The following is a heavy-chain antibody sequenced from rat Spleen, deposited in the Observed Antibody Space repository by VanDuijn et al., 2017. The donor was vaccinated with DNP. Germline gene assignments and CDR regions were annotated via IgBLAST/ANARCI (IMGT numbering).Heavy chain of an antibody. Sequence: EVQLVESGGDLVQPGRSLKLSCVASGFTFNKYWMTWIRQVPGKGLEWVAAITSSGGSTSYRDSVKGRFTISRDNAKSSLYLQMNSLKSEDTATYYCATRDPSYAMDAWGQGTSVTVSS. V-gene: IGHV5-31*01. D-gene: IGHD3-1*01. CDR3: ATRDPSYAMDA. CDR2: ITSSGGST. J-gene: IGHJ4*01. CDR1: GFTFNKYW.